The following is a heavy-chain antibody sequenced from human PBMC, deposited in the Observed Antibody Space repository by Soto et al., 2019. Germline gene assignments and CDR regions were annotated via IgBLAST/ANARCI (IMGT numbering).Heavy chain of an antibody. V-gene: IGHV3-48*03. J-gene: IGHJ4*02. CDR3: ARESFSASPNFFDY. CDR2: ISLSGSTI. D-gene: IGHD3-3*02. CDR1: GFAFSNYE. Sequence: TGGSLRLSCAASGFAFSNYEMNWVRQAPGKGLEWVSYISLSGSTIYYADSVKGRFTISRDDAKNPLYLQMDSLRADDTAVYYCARESFSASPNFFDYWGKGNLVPVAA.